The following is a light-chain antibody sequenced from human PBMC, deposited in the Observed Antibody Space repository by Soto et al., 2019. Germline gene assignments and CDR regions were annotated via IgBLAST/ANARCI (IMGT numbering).Light chain of an antibody. CDR1: QSVNTN. V-gene: IGKV3-15*01. Sequence: EVVMTQSPATLSVSPGERATLSCRASQSVNTNLAWYQQIPGQAPRLLIYGSSTRATGIPARFSGSGSGTEFTLTISSLQSEDVAVYYCQQYNNWPRTFGQGTKVETK. CDR3: QQYNNWPRT. J-gene: IGKJ2*01. CDR2: GSS.